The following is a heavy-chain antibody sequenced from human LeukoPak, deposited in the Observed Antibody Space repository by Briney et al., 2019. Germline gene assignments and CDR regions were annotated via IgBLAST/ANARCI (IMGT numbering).Heavy chain of an antibody. Sequence: KPSETLSLTCTVSGVSISSSYWSWIRQPPWKGLEWIGYIFYTGSTNYSPSLKSRVSLTVDTSKNQFSLKLSSVTAADTAVYYCAEDGNGRHDGFDVWGQGTMVTVSS. CDR2: IFYTGST. J-gene: IGHJ3*01. V-gene: IGHV4-59*08. D-gene: IGHD5-24*01. CDR1: GVSISSSY. CDR3: AEDGNGRHDGFDV.